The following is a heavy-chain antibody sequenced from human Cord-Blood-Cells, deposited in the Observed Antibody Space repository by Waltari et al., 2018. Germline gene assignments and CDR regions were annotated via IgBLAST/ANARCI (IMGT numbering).Heavy chain of an antibody. CDR3: ARVQENYDFWSGYNWFDP. V-gene: IGHV4-39*01. J-gene: IGHJ5*02. Sequence: QLQLQASGPGLVEPSETLSLTCTVSGGSLNSSSYYWGWLRQPPGKGLEWIGSIYYSGRTYENQTLKSRVTISVDTSKNQFSLKLSSETAADTAVYYCARVQENYDFWSGYNWFDPWGQGTLVTVSS. CDR2: IYYSGRT. D-gene: IGHD3-3*01. CDR1: GGSLNSSSYY.